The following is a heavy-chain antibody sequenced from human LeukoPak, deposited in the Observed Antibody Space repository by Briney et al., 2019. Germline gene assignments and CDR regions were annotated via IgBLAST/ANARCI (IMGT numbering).Heavy chain of an antibody. D-gene: IGHD3-16*01. Sequence: GGSLRLSCEAFGFSFSAAWMTWVRQAPGKGLEWVSSISSSSSYIYYADSVKGRFTISRDNAKNSLYLQMNSLRAEDTAVYYCASDLSLWGDYYYYDMDVWGQGTTVTVSS. CDR2: ISSSSSYI. V-gene: IGHV3-21*01. J-gene: IGHJ6*02. CDR1: GFSFSAAW. CDR3: ASDLSLWGDYYYYDMDV.